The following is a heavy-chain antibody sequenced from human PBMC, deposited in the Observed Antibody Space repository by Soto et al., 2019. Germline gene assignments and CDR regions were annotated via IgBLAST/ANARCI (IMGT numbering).Heavy chain of an antibody. Sequence: PSQTLSLTCAISGDSVSSNSAAWNWIRQSSSRGLEWLGRTYYRSKWYNDYAVSVKSRITINPDTSKNQFSLQLNSVTPEDTAVYYCAYNWNLYNWFDPWGQGTLVTVSS. CDR2: TYYRSKWYN. J-gene: IGHJ5*02. V-gene: IGHV6-1*01. CDR3: AYNWNLYNWFDP. CDR1: GDSVSSNSAA. D-gene: IGHD1-20*01.